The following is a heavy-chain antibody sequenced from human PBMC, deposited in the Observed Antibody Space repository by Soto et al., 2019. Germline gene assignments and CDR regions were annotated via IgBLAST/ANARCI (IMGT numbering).Heavy chain of an antibody. CDR1: GYHFTSYG. J-gene: IGHJ4*02. CDR2: ISAYNGNT. CDR3: ARDRQCAL. Sequence: GASLKVSCKASGYHFTSYGISWVRQAPGQGLEWMGWISAYNGNTNFAENLQGRVTMTTDTSTSTAYMELMSPRSDDTAVYYCARDRQCALWGQGTLVTVSS. V-gene: IGHV1-18*01.